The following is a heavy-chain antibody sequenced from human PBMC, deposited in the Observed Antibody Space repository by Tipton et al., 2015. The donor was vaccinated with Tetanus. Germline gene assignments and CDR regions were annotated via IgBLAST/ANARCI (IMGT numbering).Heavy chain of an antibody. CDR3: ARVWGRSYWYFDN. CDR1: GYSFNNYG. V-gene: IGHV1-18*04. CDR2: NNAADGHT. Sequence: QSGPGVKKPGASVKVSCKASGYSFNNYGMSWVRQAPGQGLEWMGWNNAADGHTNYAQKFQGRVTMTTDTSTGTAYLELRSLRSDDTAVYYCARVWGRSYWYFDNWGRGTLVTVSS. D-gene: IGHD3-16*01. J-gene: IGHJ2*01.